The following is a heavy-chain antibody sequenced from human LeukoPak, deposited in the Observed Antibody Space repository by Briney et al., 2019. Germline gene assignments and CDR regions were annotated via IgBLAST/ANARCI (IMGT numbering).Heavy chain of an antibody. CDR1: GGPISSGGYS. Sequence: SETLSLTCAVSGGPISSGGYSWTWIRQPPGKGLEWIGYIFQSGSPSYNPSLRSRVTISVDTSRNHFSLELISVTAADTAMYYCARDRAGLGLLDFWGQGTWSPSPQ. D-gene: IGHD1-26*01. CDR2: IFQSGSP. CDR3: ARDRAGLGLLDF. J-gene: IGHJ3*01. V-gene: IGHV4-30-2*01.